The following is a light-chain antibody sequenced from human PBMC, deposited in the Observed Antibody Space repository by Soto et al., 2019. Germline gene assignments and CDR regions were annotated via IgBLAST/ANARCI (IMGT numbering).Light chain of an antibody. CDR1: SSDVGGYNY. CDR2: DVS. Sequence: SALTQPRSVSGSPGQSVTISCTGTSSDVGGYNYVSWYQQHPGKAPNLMIYDVSKRPSGVPDRFSGSKSGNTASLTISGLQAEDEADYYCCSYAGSYTLYVFGTGTKVTV. V-gene: IGLV2-11*01. CDR3: CSYAGSYTLYV. J-gene: IGLJ1*01.